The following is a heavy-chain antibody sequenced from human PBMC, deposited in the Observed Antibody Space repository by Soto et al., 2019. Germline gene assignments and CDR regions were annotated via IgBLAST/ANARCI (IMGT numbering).Heavy chain of an antibody. J-gene: IGHJ1*01. V-gene: IGHV4-31*03. Sequence: QVQLQESGPGLMKPSQTLSLTCTVSVGSISSGGYYWSRIRQHPEKGLEWIGYIYYSGSTYYNPSLKSRVTISVDTSKNQFSLKLSSVTAADTAVYYCAIYDSSGSRGFQHWGQGTLVTVSS. CDR2: IYYSGST. CDR1: VGSISSGGYY. CDR3: AIYDSSGSRGFQH. D-gene: IGHD3-22*01.